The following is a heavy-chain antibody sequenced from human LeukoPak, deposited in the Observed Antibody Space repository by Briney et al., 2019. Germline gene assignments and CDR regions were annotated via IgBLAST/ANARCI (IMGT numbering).Heavy chain of an antibody. CDR2: INGENGNT. CDR3: AREVSSVGANYFDY. D-gene: IGHD3-10*01. Sequence: ASVKVSCKASGYIFSDYTMHWVRQAPGQRLEWMGWINGENGNTKYSQELRGRVTFTSDSSATTVYMELSSLRSEDVAVYYCAREVSSVGANYFDYWGQGTLVTVSA. V-gene: IGHV1-3*03. J-gene: IGHJ4*02. CDR1: GYIFSDYT.